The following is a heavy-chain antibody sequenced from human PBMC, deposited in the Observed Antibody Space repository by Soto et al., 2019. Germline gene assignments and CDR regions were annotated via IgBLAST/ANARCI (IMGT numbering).Heavy chain of an antibody. V-gene: IGHV4-4*07. Sequence: SETLSLTCTVSGGSISSYYWSWIRQPAGKGLEWIGRIYTSGSTNYNPSLKSRVTMSVDTSKNQFSLKLSSVTAADTAVYYCARAPPLFLTGPPDAFDIWGQGTMVTVSS. D-gene: IGHD3-9*01. J-gene: IGHJ3*02. CDR1: GGSISSYY. CDR3: ARAPPLFLTGPPDAFDI. CDR2: IYTSGST.